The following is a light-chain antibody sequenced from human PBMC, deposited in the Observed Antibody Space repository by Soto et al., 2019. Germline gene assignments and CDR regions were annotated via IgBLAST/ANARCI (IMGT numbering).Light chain of an antibody. J-gene: IGLJ3*02. Sequence: NFMLTQPHSVSESPGKTVTISCTRSSGSIASNYVQWYQQRPGSAPTTVIYEDNQRPSGVPDRFSSSIDSSSNSASLTISGLKTEDEADYYCQSYDSSTMVFGGGTKLTVL. CDR2: EDN. V-gene: IGLV6-57*03. CDR3: QSYDSSTMV. CDR1: SGSIASNY.